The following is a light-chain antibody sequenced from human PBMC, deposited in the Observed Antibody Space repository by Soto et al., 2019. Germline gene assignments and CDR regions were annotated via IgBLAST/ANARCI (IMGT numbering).Light chain of an antibody. CDR2: AAS. V-gene: IGKV1-17*01. CDR1: QGIRNN. CDR3: QQCNSYPWT. J-gene: IGKJ1*01. Sequence: DIQSTQYPYSLFAAVGDRVKITCRASQGIRNNLGWYQQKPGKAPKRLIYAASTLQSGVPSRFSGSGSGTEFTLTISSLQPDDFATYYCQQCNSYPWTFGQGTNVDI.